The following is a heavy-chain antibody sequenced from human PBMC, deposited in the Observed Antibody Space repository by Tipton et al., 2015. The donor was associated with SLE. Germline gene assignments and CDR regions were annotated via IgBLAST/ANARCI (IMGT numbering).Heavy chain of an antibody. Sequence: LRLSCTVSGDSITSYYWNWIRQPPGKGLEWIGYIYYNGHTNYSPSLKSRVTLSVDTSKNQFSLTLSSVTAADTAVYYCASWGPIVYYYYYMDVWGKGTTVTVSS. CDR2: IYYNGHT. D-gene: IGHD3-16*01. CDR3: ASWGPIVYYYYYMDV. CDR1: GDSITSYY. V-gene: IGHV4-59*01. J-gene: IGHJ6*03.